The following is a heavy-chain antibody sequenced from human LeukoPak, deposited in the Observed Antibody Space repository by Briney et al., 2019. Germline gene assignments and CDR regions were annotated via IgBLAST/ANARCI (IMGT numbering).Heavy chain of an antibody. CDR1: GGSISSYY. J-gene: IGHJ4*02. Sequence: SETLSLTCTVSGGSISSYYWSWIRQPAGKGLEWIGYIYYSGSTYYNPSLKSRVTISVDTSKNQFSLKLSSVTAADTAVYYCARMVDTAMVTLLDYWGQGTLVTVSS. V-gene: IGHV4-59*12. CDR2: IYYSGST. CDR3: ARMVDTAMVTLLDY. D-gene: IGHD5-18*01.